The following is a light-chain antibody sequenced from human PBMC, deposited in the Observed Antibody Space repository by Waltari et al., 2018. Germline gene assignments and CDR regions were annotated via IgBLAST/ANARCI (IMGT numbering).Light chain of an antibody. CDR3: HQRTSWPLT. Sequence: EIVLTQSPATLSLSPGERATLSCRASQSVTTSLSWYQQKPGQAPRLLIFDASDRATGVPARVSGSGSGTDFTLTISSLEPEDFAVYFCHQRTSWPLTFGGGTQVEFK. CDR1: QSVTTS. CDR2: DAS. J-gene: IGKJ4*01. V-gene: IGKV3-11*01.